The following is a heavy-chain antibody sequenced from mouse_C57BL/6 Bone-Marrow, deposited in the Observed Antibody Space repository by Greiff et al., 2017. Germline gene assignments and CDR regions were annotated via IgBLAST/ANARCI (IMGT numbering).Heavy chain of an antibody. CDR2: IRNKANGYTT. D-gene: IGHD1-1*01. Sequence: EVLLVESGGGLVQPGGSLSLSCAASGFTFTDYYMRWVRQPPGKALEWLGFIRNKANGYTTEYSASVKGRFTLSKDNSQSVLYLQMTAVRAEDRATYYCARAVVDYWGQGTTLTVSS. CDR1: GFTFTDYY. V-gene: IGHV7-3*01. CDR3: ARAVVDY. J-gene: IGHJ2*01.